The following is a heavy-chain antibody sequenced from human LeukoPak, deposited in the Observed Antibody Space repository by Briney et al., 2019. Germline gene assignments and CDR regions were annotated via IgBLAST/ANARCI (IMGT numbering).Heavy chain of an antibody. D-gene: IGHD3-16*01. CDR3: VRDDYDY. V-gene: IGHV1-2*02. CDR2: INPNSGGT. Sequence: GASVKVSCKASGYTFTGNYIHWVRQAPGQGLEWMGWINPNSGGTNYAQKFQGRVTMTRDTSISTAYMELSRVRPDDTAVYYCVRDDYDYWGQGTLVTVSS. J-gene: IGHJ4*02. CDR1: GYTFTGNY.